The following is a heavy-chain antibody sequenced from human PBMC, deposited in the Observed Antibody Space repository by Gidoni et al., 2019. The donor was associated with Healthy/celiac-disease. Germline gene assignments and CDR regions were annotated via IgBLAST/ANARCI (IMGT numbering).Heavy chain of an antibody. V-gene: IGHV1-2*02. J-gene: IGHJ5*02. CDR2: INPNSGGT. CDR3: ARDLAWFGGHNLVVDP. CDR1: GYTFTGYY. D-gene: IGHD3-10*01. Sequence: QVRLVQSGAGVKKPGASVKVSCKTSGYTFTGYYMHWVRQAPGQGLEWKGWINPNSGGTNYAQKFQGRGTRTMDTSISTAYMELSRLRSDDTAVYYCARDLAWFGGHNLVVDPWGQGTLVTVSS.